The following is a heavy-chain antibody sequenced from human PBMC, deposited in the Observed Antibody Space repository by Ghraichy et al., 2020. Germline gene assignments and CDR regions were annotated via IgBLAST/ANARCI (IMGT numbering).Heavy chain of an antibody. D-gene: IGHD5-24*01. CDR3: AREMATITEPYYYGMDV. V-gene: IGHV4-59*01. CDR1: GGSISSYY. CDR2: IYYSGST. J-gene: IGHJ6*02. Sequence: SETLSLTCTVSGGSISSYYWSWIRQPPGKGLEWIGYIYYSGSTNYNPSLKSRVTISVDTSKNQFSLKLSSVTAADTAVYYCAREMATITEPYYYGMDVWGQGTTVTVSS.